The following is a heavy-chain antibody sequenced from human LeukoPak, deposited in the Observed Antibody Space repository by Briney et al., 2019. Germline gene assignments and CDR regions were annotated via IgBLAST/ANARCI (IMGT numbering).Heavy chain of an antibody. CDR3: ARGGAARLHFQN. D-gene: IGHD6-6*01. Sequence: PSETLSLTCAVYGGSFSNYYWSWIRQSPGEGLDWIGEINHSGSINYNPSLQSRVTISVDTSKNQFSLNLNSVTAADTAVYYCARGGAARLHFQNWGQGTLVTVSS. J-gene: IGHJ1*01. CDR2: INHSGSI. CDR1: GGSFSNYY. V-gene: IGHV4-34*01.